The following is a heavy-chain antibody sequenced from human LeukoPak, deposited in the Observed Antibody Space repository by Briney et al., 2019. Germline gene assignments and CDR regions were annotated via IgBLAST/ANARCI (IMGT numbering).Heavy chain of an antibody. CDR1: GYTFISYW. Sequence: GESLKTSRKVSGYTFISYWIGWGRQMPGRGLEWMGIINPGDSDTRYSPSFQGQVTISVDKSISTAYLQWSSLKASDTAMYYCARGEVYFDYWGQGTLVTVSS. V-gene: IGHV5-51*01. CDR2: INPGDSDT. J-gene: IGHJ4*02. CDR3: ARGEVYFDY.